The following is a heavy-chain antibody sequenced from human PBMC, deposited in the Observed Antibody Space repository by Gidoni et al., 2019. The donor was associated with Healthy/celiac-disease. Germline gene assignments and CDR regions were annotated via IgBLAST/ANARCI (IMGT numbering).Heavy chain of an antibody. CDR1: GFTFSSYR. J-gene: IGHJ6*02. CDR2: MSSVSSFI. CDR3: ARDTGSVATIVGDYYYYGMDV. V-gene: IGHV3-21*01. Sequence: VLLVESGGGLVMPGGSLRVSCAASGFTFSSYRMNWVRQCPGNGREWVSSMSSVSSFIDYADSVKGRFTISRDNAKNSLYLKMSSLRAEDTAVYYCARDTGSVATIVGDYYYYGMDVWGRGTTVTVSS. D-gene: IGHD5-12*01.